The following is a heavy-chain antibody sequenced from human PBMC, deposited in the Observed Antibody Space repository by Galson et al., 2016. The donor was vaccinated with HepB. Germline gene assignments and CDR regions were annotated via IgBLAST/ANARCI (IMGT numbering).Heavy chain of an antibody. CDR1: GFTVSNNY. CDR2: IYSGGST. CDR3: ARNRHCSGGSCYGA. J-gene: IGHJ5*02. D-gene: IGHD2-15*01. Sequence: SLRLSCAASGFTVSNNYMRWVRQAPGKGLEWVSLIYSGGSTYYADYVKGRLTISRDSSKNSLYLQMHSLRAEDTAVYYCARNRHCSGGSCYGAWGQGTLVTVSS. V-gene: IGHV3-66*01.